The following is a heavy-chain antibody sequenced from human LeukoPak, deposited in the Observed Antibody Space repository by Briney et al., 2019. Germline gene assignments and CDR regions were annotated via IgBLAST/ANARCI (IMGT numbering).Heavy chain of an antibody. J-gene: IGHJ3*02. V-gene: IGHV3-33*01. CDR2: IWYDGSNK. Sequence: PGRSLRLSCAASGFTFSSYGMHWVRQAPGKGLEWVAVIWYDGSNKYYADSVKGRFTISRDNSKNTLYLQMNSLRAEDTAVYYCARDRDVVVVAATDAFDIWGQGTMVTVSS. CDR1: GFTFSSYG. D-gene: IGHD2-15*01. CDR3: ARDRDVVVVAATDAFDI.